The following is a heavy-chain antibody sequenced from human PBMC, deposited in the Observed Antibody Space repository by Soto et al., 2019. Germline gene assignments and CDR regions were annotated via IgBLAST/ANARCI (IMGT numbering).Heavy chain of an antibody. V-gene: IGHV4-59*01. Sequence: SATLSLPXTVSGGSISSYYWRWIRQPPGKGLEWIGYIYHSWSTHSKPSLKIRVTISVDTSKNQFSLKLSSVTAADTAAYYCAREEGSTNRIRGVEWFDPWGQGTLVTVSS. CDR2: IYHSWST. J-gene: IGHJ5*02. CDR3: AREEGSTNRIRGVEWFDP. D-gene: IGHD3-10*01. CDR1: GGSISSYY.